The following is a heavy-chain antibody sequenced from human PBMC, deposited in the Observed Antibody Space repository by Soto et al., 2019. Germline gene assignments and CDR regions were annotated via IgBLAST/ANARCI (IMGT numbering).Heavy chain of an antibody. D-gene: IGHD2-8*01. J-gene: IGHJ6*03. V-gene: IGHV3-21*04. CDR1: GFTFSSYS. CDR3: AREILGYCTNGVCPLDYYYYMDV. Sequence: PGGSLRLSCAASGFTFSSYSMNWVRQAPGKGLEWVSSISSSSSNIYYADSVKGRFTISRDNAKNSLYLQMNSLRAEDTAVYYCAREILGYCTNGVCPLDYYYYMDVWGKGTTVTVSS. CDR2: ISSSSSNI.